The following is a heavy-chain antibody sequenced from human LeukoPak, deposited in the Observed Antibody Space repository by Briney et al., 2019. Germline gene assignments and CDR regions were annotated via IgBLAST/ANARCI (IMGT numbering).Heavy chain of an antibody. CDR1: DGSISSSSYY. J-gene: IGHJ4*02. Sequence: PSETLSLTCTVSDGSISSSSYYWAGIRQPPGKGLEWIGSIYYSGSTYYNPSLKSRVTISVDTSKSQFPLKLNSVTAADTAVYYCARGVAGQLHHFDYWGQGTLVTVSS. D-gene: IGHD6-19*01. CDR3: ARGVAGQLHHFDY. CDR2: IYYSGST. V-gene: IGHV4-39*01.